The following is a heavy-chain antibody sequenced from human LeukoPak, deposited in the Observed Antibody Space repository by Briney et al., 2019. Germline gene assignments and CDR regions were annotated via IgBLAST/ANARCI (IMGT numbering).Heavy chain of an antibody. D-gene: IGHD1-7*01. CDR3: ARDASRGTLDWFDP. Sequence: PGRSLRLSCAASGFTFSSYAMHWVRQAPGKGLEWVAVISYDGSNKYYADSVKGRFTISRDNSKNTLYLQMYSLRAEDTAVYYCARDASRGTLDWFDPWGQGTLVTVSS. V-gene: IGHV3-30-3*01. J-gene: IGHJ5*02. CDR2: ISYDGSNK. CDR1: GFTFSSYA.